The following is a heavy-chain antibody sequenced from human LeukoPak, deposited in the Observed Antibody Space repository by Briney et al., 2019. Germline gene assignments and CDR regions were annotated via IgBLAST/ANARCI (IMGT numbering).Heavy chain of an antibody. Sequence: ASVRVSCRSSVYTFTNYGIPWVRHAPAQGLEWRVWISPYNGNTKYAEMFQGRVTLPTDTSTTTVYVGLKSLRCRDTPVFYCVRGGPGNLQKDHGHYSSNFGFWGRGNVVPVSS. J-gene: IGHJ4*02. CDR1: VYTFTNYG. V-gene: IGHV1-18*01. D-gene: IGHD4-11*01. CDR3: VRGGPGNLQKDHGHYSSNFGF. CDR2: ISPYNGNT.